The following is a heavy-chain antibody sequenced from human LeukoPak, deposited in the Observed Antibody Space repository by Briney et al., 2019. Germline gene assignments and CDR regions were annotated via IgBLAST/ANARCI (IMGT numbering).Heavy chain of an antibody. V-gene: IGHV3-23*01. J-gene: IGHJ4*02. CDR2: ISGSGGST. Sequence: SAISGSGGSTYYADSVKGRFTISRDNSKNTLYLQMNSLRAEDTAVYYCAKEGIAAAREGSYWGQGTLVTVSS. D-gene: IGHD6-13*01. CDR3: AKEGIAAAREGSY.